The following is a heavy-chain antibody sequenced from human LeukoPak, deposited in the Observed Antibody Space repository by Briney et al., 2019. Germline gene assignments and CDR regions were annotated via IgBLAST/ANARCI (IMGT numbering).Heavy chain of an antibody. D-gene: IGHD3-22*01. Sequence: PGGSLRLSCAASGFTFSNFAMNWVRQAPGKGLEWVSAISGGGSATFYAASVKGRFTISRDNSKNTVFLQMNSLRAEDTAVYYCAKNSDISVYYSEGFDYWGQGTLATVPS. CDR1: GFTFSNFA. V-gene: IGHV3-23*01. J-gene: IGHJ4*02. CDR2: ISGGGSAT. CDR3: AKNSDISVYYSEGFDY.